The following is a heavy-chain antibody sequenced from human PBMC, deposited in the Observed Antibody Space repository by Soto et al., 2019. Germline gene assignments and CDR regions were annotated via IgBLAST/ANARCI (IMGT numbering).Heavy chain of an antibody. Sequence: SQTLSLPCAISGDSVSSNSAAWNWIRQSPSRGLEWLGRTYYRSKWYNDYAVSVKGRITINPDTSKNQFSLQLNSVTPEDTAVYYCAREVIAVAGSPYFDYWGQGTLVTVSS. CDR3: AREVIAVAGSPYFDY. J-gene: IGHJ4*02. CDR2: TYYRSKWYN. V-gene: IGHV6-1*01. D-gene: IGHD6-19*01. CDR1: GDSVSSNSAA.